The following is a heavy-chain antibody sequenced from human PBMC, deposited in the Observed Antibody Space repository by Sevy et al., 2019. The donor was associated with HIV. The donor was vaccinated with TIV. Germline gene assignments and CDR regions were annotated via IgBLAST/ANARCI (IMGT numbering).Heavy chain of an antibody. CDR2: DIWNSGRV. CDR3: AKDMCATEVNYYGMDV. J-gene: IGHJ6*02. CDR1: GFTFNDYA. Sequence: GGSLRLACVASGFTFNDYAMHWVRRAPGKALQWISYDIWNSGRVGYADSVKGRFTISRDNAKNSLYLQMNSLRPEDTTLYYCAKDMCATEVNYYGMDVWGQGTTVTVSS. V-gene: IGHV3-9*01.